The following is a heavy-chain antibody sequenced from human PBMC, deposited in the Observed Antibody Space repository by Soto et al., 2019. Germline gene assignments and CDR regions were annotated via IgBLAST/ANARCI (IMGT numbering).Heavy chain of an antibody. V-gene: IGHV3-23*01. CDR1: GFTFSSYA. CDR2: ISGSGGST. Sequence: GESLKISCAASGFTFSSYAMSWVRQAPGKGLEWVSAISGSGGSTYYADSVKGRFTISRDNSKNMVYLDLNSLRGEDTALYFCAALTECYKGECTRPFDLWGQGTLVTVSS. J-gene: IGHJ4*02. D-gene: IGHD2-21*01. CDR3: AALTECYKGECTRPFDL.